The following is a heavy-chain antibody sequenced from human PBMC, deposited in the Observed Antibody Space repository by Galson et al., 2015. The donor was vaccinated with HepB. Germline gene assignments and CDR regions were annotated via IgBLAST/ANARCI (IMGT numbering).Heavy chain of an antibody. CDR2: INAGNGNT. CDR3: ARDLAGTSWGDYYYYYGMDV. Sequence: SVKVSCKASGYTFTSYAMHWVRQAPGQRLEWMGWINAGNGNTKYSQKFQGRVTITRDTPASTAYMELSSLRSEDTAVYYCARDLAGTSWGDYYYYYGMDVWGQGTTVTVSS. CDR1: GYTFTSYA. D-gene: IGHD2-2*01. V-gene: IGHV1-3*01. J-gene: IGHJ6*02.